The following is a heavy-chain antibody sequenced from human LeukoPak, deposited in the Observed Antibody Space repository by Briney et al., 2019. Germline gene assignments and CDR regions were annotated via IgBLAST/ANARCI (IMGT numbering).Heavy chain of an antibody. CDR1: GGSTSSDY. Sequence: SETLSLTCTVSGGSTSSDYWSWIRQSPGKGLEWVGYVYNSGDTGKNPSLKSRVTVLLDTSKNQCSLKLTSVSAADTAVYYCARLKLGAYFDLWGRGTLVTVSS. CDR2: VYNSGDT. D-gene: IGHD3-16*01. V-gene: IGHV4-59*08. J-gene: IGHJ2*01. CDR3: ARLKLGAYFDL.